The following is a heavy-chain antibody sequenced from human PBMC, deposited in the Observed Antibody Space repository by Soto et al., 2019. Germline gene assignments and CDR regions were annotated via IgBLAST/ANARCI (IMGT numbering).Heavy chain of an antibody. D-gene: IGHD3-22*01. Sequence: GGSLRLSCAASGFTFSSYWMHWVRQAPGKGLVWVSRINSDGSSTSYADSVKGRFTISRDNAKNTLYLQMNSLRAEDTAVYYCASILYDSSGYNDYWGQGTLVTVSS. J-gene: IGHJ4*02. CDR1: GFTFSSYW. CDR3: ASILYDSSGYNDY. V-gene: IGHV3-74*01. CDR2: INSDGSST.